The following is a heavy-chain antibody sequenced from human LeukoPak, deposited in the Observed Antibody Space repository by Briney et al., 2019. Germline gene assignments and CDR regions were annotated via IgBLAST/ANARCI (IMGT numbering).Heavy chain of an antibody. CDR2: ISAYNGNT. Sequence: ASVKVSCKASGYTFTSYGISWVRQAPGQGLEWMGWISAYNGNTNYAQMLQGTITLTTDTSTSTAYMEMRSLRSDDTAVYYCVRGGILTGYARWGQGTLVTVSS. J-gene: IGHJ4*02. D-gene: IGHD3-9*01. CDR3: VRGGILTGYAR. V-gene: IGHV1-18*04. CDR1: GYTFTSYG.